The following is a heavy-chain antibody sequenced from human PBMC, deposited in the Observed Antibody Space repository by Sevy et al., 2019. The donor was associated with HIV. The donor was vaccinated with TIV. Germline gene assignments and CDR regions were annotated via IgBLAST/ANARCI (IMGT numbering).Heavy chain of an antibody. CDR3: AKEWTLLSDWYGEFDY. CDR2: ISNSGANT. D-gene: IGHD6-19*01. J-gene: IGHJ4*02. Sequence: GGSLRLSCAASGFTFTNYGMHWVRQAPGKGLEWVSGISNSGANTYYAHSVRGRFTVSRDNSKNTVYLQLNSLRAEDTAIYYCAKEWTLLSDWYGEFDYWGQGTPGHRLL. V-gene: IGHV3-23*01. CDR1: GFTFTNYG.